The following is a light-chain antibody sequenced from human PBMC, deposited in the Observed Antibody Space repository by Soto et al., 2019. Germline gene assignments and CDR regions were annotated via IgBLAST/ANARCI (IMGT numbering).Light chain of an antibody. CDR2: CAS. V-gene: IGKV4-1*01. CDR1: QSLFYDSNNKNY. J-gene: IGKJ4*01. CDR3: QQFYSMPLT. Sequence: DIVMTQSPDSLAVSLGERATINCRSSQSLFYDSNNKNYLAWYQQKPGQPPKLLISCASTRESGVPDRFSGSGSGTDFSLTIKNLQATDVAVYYCQQFYSMPLTFGGGTKVSIK.